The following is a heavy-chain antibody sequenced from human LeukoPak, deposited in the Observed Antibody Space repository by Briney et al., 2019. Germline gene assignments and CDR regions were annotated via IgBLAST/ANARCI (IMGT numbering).Heavy chain of an antibody. D-gene: IGHD3-9*01. CDR1: GYTFTYYG. J-gene: IGHJ6*03. V-gene: IGHV1-18*01. CDR3: AREGYDILTGVYYYYMDV. Sequence: GASVKVSCKASGYTFTYYGITWVRQAPGQGLEWMGWISGYNGDTKYSQKFQGRVTITTDESTGTAYMELSSLRSEDTAVYYCAREGYDILTGVYYYYMDVWGKGTTVTVSS. CDR2: ISGYNGDT.